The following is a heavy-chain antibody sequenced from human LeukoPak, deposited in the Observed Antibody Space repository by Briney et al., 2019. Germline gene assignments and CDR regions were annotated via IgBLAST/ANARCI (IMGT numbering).Heavy chain of an antibody. J-gene: IGHJ4*02. D-gene: IGHD3-22*01. CDR2: IDWDDDK. V-gene: IGHV2-70*11. Sequence: SGPTLVNPTQTLTLTCTFSGFSLSTSGMCVSWIRQPPGKAPEWLARIDWDDDKYYSTSLKTRLTISKDTSKNQVVLTMTNMDPVDTATYYCARIQYYYDSSGYDYWGQGTLVTVSS. CDR3: ARIQYYYDSSGYDY. CDR1: GFSLSTSGMC.